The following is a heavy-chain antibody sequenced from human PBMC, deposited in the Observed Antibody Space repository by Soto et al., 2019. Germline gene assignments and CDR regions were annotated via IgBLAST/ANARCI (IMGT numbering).Heavy chain of an antibody. J-gene: IGHJ6*02. CDR3: AKNGQPPYYYYGLDV. Sequence: ASVKVSCKASGYTFTRSGISWVRQAPGQGLEWMGWISTYNGDTNYAQTFQGRVTMTTDTSTSTVHMEVRSLTSDDTAIYYCAKNGQPPYYYYGLDVWGQGTMVTVSS. D-gene: IGHD2-8*01. CDR2: ISTYNGDT. CDR1: GYTFTRSG. V-gene: IGHV1-18*01.